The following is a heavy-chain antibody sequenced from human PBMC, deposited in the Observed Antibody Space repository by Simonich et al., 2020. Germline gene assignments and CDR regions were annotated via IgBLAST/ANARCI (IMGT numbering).Heavy chain of an antibody. CDR3: ARVGYSNYYYYGMDV. Sequence: QVHLQESGPGLVKPSETLSLTCAVSGYSISSGYYWGWIRQPPGKGLEWIGSIYHRGSTYYNPSLKSRVTISVDTSKNQFSLKLSSVTAADTAVYYCARVGYSNYYYYGMDVWGQGTTVTVSS. J-gene: IGHJ6*02. D-gene: IGHD6-13*01. V-gene: IGHV4-38-2*01. CDR1: GYSISSGYY. CDR2: IYHRGST.